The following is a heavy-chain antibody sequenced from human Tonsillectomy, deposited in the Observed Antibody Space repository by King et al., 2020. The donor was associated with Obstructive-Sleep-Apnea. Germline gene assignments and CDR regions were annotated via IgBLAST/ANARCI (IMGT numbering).Heavy chain of an antibody. CDR1: GDSISSSKW. Sequence: VQLQESGPGLVKPSGTLSLTCAVSGDSISSSKWWTWVRQPPGKGLEWIGEIYHNGSTNYNPSLKSRVTISICKPKNQFSLKLDSVTAADTAIYYCARIGTYYYGSGYFDYWGQGTLVTVSS. D-gene: IGHD3-10*01. CDR2: IYHNGST. J-gene: IGHJ4*02. CDR3: ARIGTYYYGSGYFDY. V-gene: IGHV4-4*02.